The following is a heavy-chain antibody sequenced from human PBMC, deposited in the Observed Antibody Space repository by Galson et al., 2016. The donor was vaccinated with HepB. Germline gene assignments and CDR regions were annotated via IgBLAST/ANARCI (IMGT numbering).Heavy chain of an antibody. D-gene: IGHD2-2*01. J-gene: IGHJ4*02. CDR2: INHGRST. CDR1: GGSFSGYS. Sequence: SLTCAVFGGSFSGYSWSWIRQPPGKGLEWIGEINHGRSTNYSPSLKSRVSISVDTSNNQFSLKLSSVTAADTAMYYCASGRGNVVILVEDFYFDNWGQGTLVTVSS. CDR3: ASGRGNVVILVEDFYFDN. V-gene: IGHV4-34*01.